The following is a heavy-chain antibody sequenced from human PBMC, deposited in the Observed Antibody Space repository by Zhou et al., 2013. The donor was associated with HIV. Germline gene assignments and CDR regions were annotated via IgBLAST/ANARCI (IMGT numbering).Heavy chain of an antibody. CDR3: ARDQGPGRGKGLDY. Sequence: QVHLVQSGAEVKEPGASVKISCKTEYSFSIYYINWVRQAPGQGLEWMGWINPNNGGTSYAQKFQDRATITRDTSTGVVYLGLIGLRSADTAVYFCARDQGPGRGKGLDYWGRGSLVTVSS. D-gene: IGHD3-16*01. J-gene: IGHJ4*02. V-gene: IGHV1-2*02. CDR1: EYSFSIYY. CDR2: INPNNGGT.